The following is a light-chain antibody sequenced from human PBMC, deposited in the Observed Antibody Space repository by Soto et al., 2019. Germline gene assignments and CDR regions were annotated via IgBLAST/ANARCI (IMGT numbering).Light chain of an antibody. J-gene: IGLJ1*01. CDR3: CSYAGRNVFV. V-gene: IGLV2-23*02. Sequence: QSVLTQPASVSGSPGQSITISCTGSNSDIGNYNIVSWYQQHPDKAPKLIIYEVTKRPSGVSNRFSGSKSGNTASLTISGLQAEDEGDYHCCSYAGRNVFVFGTGTKLTVL. CDR2: EVT. CDR1: NSDIGNYNI.